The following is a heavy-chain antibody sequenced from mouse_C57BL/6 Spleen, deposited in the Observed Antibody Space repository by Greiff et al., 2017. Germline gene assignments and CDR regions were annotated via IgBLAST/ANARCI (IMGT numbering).Heavy chain of an antibody. CDR3: ARWRDYYGSSPFAY. Sequence: VQLQQSGPELVKPGASVKLSCKASGYTFTSYDINWVKQRPGQGLEWIGWIYPRAGSTKYNEKFKGKATLTVDTSSSTAYMELLSLTSEDSAVYFCARWRDYYGSSPFAYWGQGTLVTVSA. CDR2: IYPRAGST. D-gene: IGHD1-1*01. CDR1: GYTFTSYD. V-gene: IGHV1-85*01. J-gene: IGHJ3*01.